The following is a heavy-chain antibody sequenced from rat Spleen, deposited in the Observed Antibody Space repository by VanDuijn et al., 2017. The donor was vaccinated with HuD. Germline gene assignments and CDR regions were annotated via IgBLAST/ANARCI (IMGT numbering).Heavy chain of an antibody. CDR1: GFTFSDYY. CDR3: AREYRYNFDY. Sequence: EVQLVESDGGLVQPGRSLELSCAASGFTFSDYYMAWVRQAPTKGLEWVATIRHDGRNTYYRDSVKGRFTISRDNAKSTLYLQMDSLRSEDTATYYSAREYRYNFDYWGQGVMVTVSS. J-gene: IGHJ2*01. CDR2: IRHDGRNT. D-gene: IGHD1-5*01. V-gene: IGHV5-29*01.